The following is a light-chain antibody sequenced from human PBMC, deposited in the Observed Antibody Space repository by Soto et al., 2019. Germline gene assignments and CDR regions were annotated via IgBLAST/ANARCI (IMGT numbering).Light chain of an antibody. V-gene: IGLV1-40*01. CDR2: SST. J-gene: IGLJ3*02. Sequence: QPVLTQPPSVSGAPGQRVTISCTGSTSNIGAGYDVHWYQQLPGTAPRLVVYSSTQRPSGVPKRFSGFKSGTSASLAISGLQAEDEADYYCQSYDSSLSGSVFGAGTKLTVL. CDR1: TSNIGAGYD. CDR3: QSYDSSLSGSV.